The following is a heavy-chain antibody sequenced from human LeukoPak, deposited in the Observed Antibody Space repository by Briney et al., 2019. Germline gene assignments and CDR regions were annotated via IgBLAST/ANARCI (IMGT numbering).Heavy chain of an antibody. Sequence: SETLSLTCTVSGGSISSYYWSWIRQPPGKGLEWIGYIYTSGSTNYNPSLKSRVTISADTSKNQFSLKLSSVTAADTAVYYCARQKALGIDYWGQGTLVTVSP. CDR2: IYTSGST. J-gene: IGHJ4*02. V-gene: IGHV4-4*09. D-gene: IGHD7-27*01. CDR1: GGSISSYY. CDR3: ARQKALGIDY.